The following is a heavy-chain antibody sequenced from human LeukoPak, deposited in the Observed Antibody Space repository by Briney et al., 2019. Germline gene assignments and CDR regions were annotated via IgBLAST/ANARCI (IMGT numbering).Heavy chain of an antibody. Sequence: GGSLRLSCAASGFTFDDDTMHWVRQTPGRGLEWVSFITWKSHRTHYADSVKGRFTVSRDNIKDSLYLQMNSLRTEDTGLYHCASEVGYRSLGYLGQGTLVTVSS. J-gene: IGHJ4*02. CDR3: ASEVGYRSLGY. CDR2: ITWKSHRT. D-gene: IGHD3-3*01. V-gene: IGHV3-43*01. CDR1: GFTFDDDT.